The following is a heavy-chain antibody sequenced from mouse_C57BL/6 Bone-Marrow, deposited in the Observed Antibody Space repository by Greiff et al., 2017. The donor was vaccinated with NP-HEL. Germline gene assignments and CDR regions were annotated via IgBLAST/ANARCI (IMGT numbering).Heavy chain of an antibody. D-gene: IGHD1-1*01. CDR3: ARVTTVPDFDY. CDR1: GYTFTDYY. V-gene: IGHV1-26*01. Sequence: EVQLQQSGPELVKPGASVKISCKASGYTFTDYYMNWVKQSHGKSLEWIGDINPNNGGTSYNQKFKGKATLTVDKSSSTAYMELRSLTSEDSAVYYCARVTTVPDFDYWGQGTTLTVSS. CDR2: INPNNGGT. J-gene: IGHJ2*01.